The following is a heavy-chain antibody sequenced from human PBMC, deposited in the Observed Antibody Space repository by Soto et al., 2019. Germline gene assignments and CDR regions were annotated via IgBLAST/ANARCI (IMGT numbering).Heavy chain of an antibody. CDR3: ARPVYSSSWYRRTYYMAV. Sequence: ASVKVSCKASGYTFTSYDINWVRQATGQGPEWMGWMNPNSGNTGYAQKFQGRVTMTRNTSISTAYMELSSLRSEDTAVYYCARPVYSSSWYRRTYYMAVWGKGTTVTVSS. D-gene: IGHD6-13*01. CDR2: MNPNSGNT. J-gene: IGHJ6*03. V-gene: IGHV1-8*01. CDR1: GYTFTSYD.